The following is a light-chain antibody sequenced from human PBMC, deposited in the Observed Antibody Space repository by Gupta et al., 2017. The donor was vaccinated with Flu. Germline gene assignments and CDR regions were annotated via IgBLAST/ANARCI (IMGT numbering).Light chain of an antibody. Sequence: QSALTQPASVSGSPGQSITISCTGTSSDVGGYNYVSWYQQHPGKAPNLMIYEVSNRPSGVANRFSGSKSGNTASLTISGRQAEDEADYYCSSDTSSSTLVFGGGTKLTVL. CDR1: SSDVGGYNY. J-gene: IGLJ3*02. CDR3: SSDTSSSTLV. V-gene: IGLV2-14*01. CDR2: EVS.